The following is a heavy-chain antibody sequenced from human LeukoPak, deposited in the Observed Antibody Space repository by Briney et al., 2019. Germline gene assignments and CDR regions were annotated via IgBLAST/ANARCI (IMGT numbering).Heavy chain of an antibody. V-gene: IGHV3-20*01. J-gene: IGHJ6*02. CDR2: INWNGDST. CDR3: ARARMRSGSYYRLDYYYGMDV. Sequence: GGSQRLSCAASGFTFDDYGMSWVRQAPGKGLEWVSGINWNGDSTGYADSVKGRFTISRDNAKNSLYLQMNSLRAEDTALYHCARARMRSGSYYRLDYYYGMDVWGQGTTVTVSS. CDR1: GFTFDDYG. D-gene: IGHD3-10*01.